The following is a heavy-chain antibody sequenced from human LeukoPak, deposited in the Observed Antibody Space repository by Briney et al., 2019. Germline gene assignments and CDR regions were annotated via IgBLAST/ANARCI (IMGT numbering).Heavy chain of an antibody. J-gene: IGHJ4*02. D-gene: IGHD3-22*01. CDR1: GFTVSSNY. CDR3: ARLGDFYYDSSGYYRD. CDR2: IYSGGST. Sequence: GGSLRLSCAASGFTVSSNYMSWVRQAPGKGLEWVSVIYSGGSTYYADSVKGRFTISRDNSKDTLYLQMNSLRAEDTAVYYCARLGDFYYDSSGYYRDWGQGTLVTVSS. V-gene: IGHV3-66*01.